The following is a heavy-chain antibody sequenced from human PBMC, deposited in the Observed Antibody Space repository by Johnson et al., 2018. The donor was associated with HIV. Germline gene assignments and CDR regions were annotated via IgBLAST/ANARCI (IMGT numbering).Heavy chain of an antibody. CDR1: GFTFSSYA. Sequence: VQLVESGGGLVQPGGSLRLSCAASGFTFSSYAMHWVRQAPGKGLKWVAVISYDGSNKYYADSVKGRFTTSRDNSKNTLYLQMNSLRAEDTAVYYCAKADTIFGVGAFDIWGQGTMVTVSS. CDR3: AKADTIFGVGAFDI. J-gene: IGHJ3*02. D-gene: IGHD3-3*01. V-gene: IGHV3-30-3*01. CDR2: ISYDGSNK.